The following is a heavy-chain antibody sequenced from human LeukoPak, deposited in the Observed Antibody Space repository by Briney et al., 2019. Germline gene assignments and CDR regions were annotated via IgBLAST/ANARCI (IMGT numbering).Heavy chain of an antibody. V-gene: IGHV3-30-3*01. CDR3: ARGTPFSSGWALGYFDY. CDR1: GFTFSDYA. Sequence: PGGSLRLSCAASGFTFSDYAMHWVRQAPGKGLEWVALISYDGTNKYYADSVKGRFTISRDNSRNTLYLQMNSLRAEDTAVYYCARGTPFSSGWALGYFDYWGQGTLVTVSS. D-gene: IGHD6-19*01. CDR2: ISYDGTNK. J-gene: IGHJ4*02.